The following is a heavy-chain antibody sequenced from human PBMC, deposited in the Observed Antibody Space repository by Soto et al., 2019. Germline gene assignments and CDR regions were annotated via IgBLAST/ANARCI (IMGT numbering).Heavy chain of an antibody. V-gene: IGHV3-48*02. Sequence: GGSLRLSCAASGFTFSSYSMNWVRQAPGKGLEWVSYISRSSSTIYYADSVKGRFTISRDNAKNSLYLQMNSLRDEDTAVYYCAREAGYYDSSGYKSDAFDIWGQGTMVTVSS. CDR3: AREAGYYDSSGYKSDAFDI. J-gene: IGHJ3*02. CDR2: ISRSSSTI. D-gene: IGHD3-22*01. CDR1: GFTFSSYS.